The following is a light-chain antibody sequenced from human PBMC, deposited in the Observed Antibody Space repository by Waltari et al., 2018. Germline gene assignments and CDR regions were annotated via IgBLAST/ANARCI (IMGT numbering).Light chain of an antibody. CDR3: ASYASTRKV. CDR1: SSDVAGYNY. J-gene: IGLJ3*02. Sequence: QSALTQPPSASGSPGQSVTISCTGSSSDVAGYNYVSWYQQHPGKAPKLMIYGVDKRPSGVPDRFSGSKSGNTASLTVSGLQAEDEADYFCASYASTRKVFGGGTKLTVL. V-gene: IGLV2-8*01. CDR2: GVD.